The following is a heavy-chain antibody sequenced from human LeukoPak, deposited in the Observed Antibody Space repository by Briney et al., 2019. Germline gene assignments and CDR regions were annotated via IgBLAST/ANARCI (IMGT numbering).Heavy chain of an antibody. CDR2: MSGGGGST. D-gene: IGHD3-16*01. Sequence: GGSLRLSSVVSGFTFSNYAMGWVRQAPGKGLEWVSAMSGGGGSTNYADSVKGRFTISRDNFKNTLYLQMNSLRAEDTVVYYCAKDRGVIYASHFDYWGQGTLVTVSS. V-gene: IGHV3-23*01. J-gene: IGHJ4*02. CDR1: GFTFSNYA. CDR3: AKDRGVIYASHFDY.